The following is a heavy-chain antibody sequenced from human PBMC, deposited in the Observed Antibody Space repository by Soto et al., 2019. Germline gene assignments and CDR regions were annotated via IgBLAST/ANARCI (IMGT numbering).Heavy chain of an antibody. CDR3: ARVPPGGYSGYDSAFDI. Sequence: GGSLRLSCAASGFTFSTYGMHWVRQAPGKGLEWVALIWSDGSNKYYADSVKGRFTISRDNSKKTVYLQMNSLRAEDTALYYCARVPPGGYSGYDSAFDIWGKGTMVTVSS. D-gene: IGHD5-12*01. CDR2: IWSDGSNK. J-gene: IGHJ3*02. V-gene: IGHV3-33*01. CDR1: GFTFSTYG.